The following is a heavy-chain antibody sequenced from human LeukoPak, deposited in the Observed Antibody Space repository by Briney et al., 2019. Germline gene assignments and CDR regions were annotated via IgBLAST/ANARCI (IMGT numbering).Heavy chain of an antibody. CDR3: ASYSPPGPLDY. CDR2: IIPIFGTA. Sequence: SVTVSCKASGGTFSSYAISWVRQASGQGLEWMGGIIPIFGTANYAQKFQGRVTITADGSTSTAYMELSSLRSEDTAVYYCASYSPPGPLDYWGQGTLVTVSS. CDR1: GGTFSSYA. J-gene: IGHJ4*02. D-gene: IGHD2-21*01. V-gene: IGHV1-69*13.